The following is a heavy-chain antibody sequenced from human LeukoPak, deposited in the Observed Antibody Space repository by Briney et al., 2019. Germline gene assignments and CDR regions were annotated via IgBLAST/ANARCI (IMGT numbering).Heavy chain of an antibody. D-gene: IGHD1-26*01. J-gene: IGHJ4*02. Sequence: TGGSLRLSCAASGFTFSSYSMNWVRQAPGKGLEWVSSISSSSSYIYYADSVKGRFTISRDNSKNTLYLQMNSLRAEDTAVYYCAKAGSIRFDYWGQGTLVTVSS. CDR1: GFTFSSYS. V-gene: IGHV3-21*04. CDR3: AKAGSIRFDY. CDR2: ISSSSSYI.